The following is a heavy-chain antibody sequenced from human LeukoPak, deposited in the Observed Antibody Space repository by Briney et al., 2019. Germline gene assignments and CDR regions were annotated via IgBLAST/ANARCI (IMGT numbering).Heavy chain of an antibody. CDR2: IGTAGDP. V-gene: IGHV3-13*05. Sequence: PGGSLRLSCAASGFTFSSYDMHWVRQATGKGLEWVSAIGTAGDPYYPGSVKGRFTISRDNSKNTLYLQMNSLRAEDTAIYYCAKDHSGINCYGLCDHAFDIWGQGTMVTVSS. CDR3: AKDHSGINCYGLCDHAFDI. J-gene: IGHJ3*02. CDR1: GFTFSSYD. D-gene: IGHD2-2*01.